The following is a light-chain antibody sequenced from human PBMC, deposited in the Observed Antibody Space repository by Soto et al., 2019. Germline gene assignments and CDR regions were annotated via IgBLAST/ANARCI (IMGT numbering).Light chain of an antibody. Sequence: QSVLTQPPSVSGAQGQRVTISCIGSSSNIGAGYDVHWYQQLPGTSPKLHIYGNSNRPSGVPDRFSGSKSGTSASLAITGLQAEDEADYYCQSYDSSLSGWVYGEGTKVTVL. CDR1: SSNIGAGYD. V-gene: IGLV1-40*01. J-gene: IGLJ3*02. CDR2: GNS. CDR3: QSYDSSLSGWV.